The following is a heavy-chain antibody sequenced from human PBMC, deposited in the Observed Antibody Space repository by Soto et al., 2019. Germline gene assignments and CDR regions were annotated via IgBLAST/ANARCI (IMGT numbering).Heavy chain of an antibody. CDR1: GFTFSSYA. D-gene: IGHD3-9*01. V-gene: IGHV3-23*01. J-gene: IGHJ4*02. CDR3: AKTGHYDILTGYPPHFDY. CDR2: ISDSGAFT. Sequence: GGSLRLSCAVSGFTFSSYAMSWVRQAPGKGLEWVSTISDSGAFTYYADSVKGRFTISRDNSKNTLYLQMNSLRAEDTAVYHCAKTGHYDILTGYPPHFDYWGQGTLVTVSS.